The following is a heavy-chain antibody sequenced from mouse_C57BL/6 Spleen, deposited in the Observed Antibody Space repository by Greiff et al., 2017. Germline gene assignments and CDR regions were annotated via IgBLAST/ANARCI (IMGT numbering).Heavy chain of an antibody. Sequence: EVQLVESGGGLVKPGGSLKLSCAASGFTFSDYGMHWVRQAPEKGLEWVAYISSGSSTIYYADTVKGRFTISRDNAKNTLFLQMTSLRSEDTDMYYRARPRLLRGGAMDYWGQGTSVTVSS. CDR3: ARPRLLRGGAMDY. CDR1: GFTFSDYG. J-gene: IGHJ4*01. D-gene: IGHD2-3*01. V-gene: IGHV5-17*01. CDR2: ISSGSSTI.